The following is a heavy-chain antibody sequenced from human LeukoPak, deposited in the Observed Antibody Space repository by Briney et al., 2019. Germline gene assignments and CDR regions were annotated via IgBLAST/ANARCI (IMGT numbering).Heavy chain of an antibody. V-gene: IGHV3-48*04. D-gene: IGHD6-13*01. CDR1: GFTFSSDS. CDR3: ARDRRAGAIAAGDY. J-gene: IGHJ4*02. Sequence: PGGSLRLSCAASGFTFSSDSMNWVRQAPGKGLEWVSYISSSSNTIYYADSVKGRFTISRDNAKKSLYLEMNSLRAEDTAVYYCARDRRAGAIAAGDYWGQGTLVTVSS. CDR2: ISSSSNTI.